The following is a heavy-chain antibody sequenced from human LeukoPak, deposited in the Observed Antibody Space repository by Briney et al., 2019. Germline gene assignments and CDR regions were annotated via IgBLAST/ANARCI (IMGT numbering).Heavy chain of an antibody. CDR2: TCLERVQT. CDR3: VRGVDIEKHPTSAYYFDI. J-gene: IGHJ4*02. V-gene: IGHV3-23*01. D-gene: IGHD3-10*01. Sequence: GGSLRLSCAASRFTFTRHAMSWVRQAPGKGLEWVSTTCLERVQTLCADSVRGRFTVSRDNSRNTLDLQMDNPTVDDTAIYYCVRGVDIEKHPTSAYYFDIWGQGTLVSVSS. CDR1: RFTFTRHA.